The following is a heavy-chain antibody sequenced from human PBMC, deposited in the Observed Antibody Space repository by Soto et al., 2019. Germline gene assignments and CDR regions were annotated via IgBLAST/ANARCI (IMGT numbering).Heavy chain of an antibody. D-gene: IGHD2-15*01. CDR1: GGSISSYY. J-gene: IGHJ4*03. Sequence: SETLSLTCTVSGGSISSYYWSWIRQPPGKGLEWIVYIYYSGSTNYNPSLKSRVTISVDTSKNQFSLKLSSVTAADTAVYYCARVRPPSLYCSGGSCYFDYWGQGTLVTVS. CDR2: IYYSGST. CDR3: ARVRPPSLYCSGGSCYFDY. V-gene: IGHV4-59*01.